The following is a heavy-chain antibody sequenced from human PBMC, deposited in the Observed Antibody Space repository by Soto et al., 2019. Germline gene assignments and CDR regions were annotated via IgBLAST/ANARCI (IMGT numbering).Heavy chain of an antibody. Sequence: PGESLKISCKGSGYTFTNYWIGWVRQMPGKGLEWMGIIYPGDSDTTYSPSFQGQVTISADKSISTAYLQWSRLKASDTAMNYCERIRDIQLWHIDYWGQGTLVTVS. J-gene: IGHJ4*02. D-gene: IGHD5-18*01. CDR3: ERIRDIQLWHIDY. V-gene: IGHV5-51*01. CDR1: GYTFTNYW. CDR2: IYPGDSDT.